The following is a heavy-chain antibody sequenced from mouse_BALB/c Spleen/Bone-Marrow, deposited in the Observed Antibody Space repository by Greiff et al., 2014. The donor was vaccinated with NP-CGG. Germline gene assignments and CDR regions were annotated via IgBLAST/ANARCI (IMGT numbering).Heavy chain of an antibody. V-gene: IGHV10-1*02. CDR3: VRQVITTVSYAMDY. Sequence: EVMLVESGGGLVQPKGSLKLSCAASGFTFNTYAMNWVRQAPGKGLEWVARIRSKSNNYATYYADSVKDRFTISRDDSQSMLYLQMNNLKTEDTAMYYCVRQVITTVSYAMDYWGQGTSVTVFS. D-gene: IGHD1-1*01. CDR2: IRSKSNNYAT. J-gene: IGHJ4*01. CDR1: GFTFNTYA.